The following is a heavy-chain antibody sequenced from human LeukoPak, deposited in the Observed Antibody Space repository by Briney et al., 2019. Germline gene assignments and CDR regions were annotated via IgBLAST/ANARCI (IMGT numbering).Heavy chain of an antibody. V-gene: IGHV5-51*01. CDR2: IYPGDSDT. Sequence: GESLNISCKGSGYSFTSYWIGWVRQMPGKGLEWMGIIYPGDSDTRYSPSFQGQVTISADKSISTAYLQWSSLKASDTAMYYCARSPLEMATHGDFDYWGQGTLVTVSS. D-gene: IGHD5-24*01. CDR3: ARSPLEMATHGDFDY. J-gene: IGHJ4*02. CDR1: GYSFTSYW.